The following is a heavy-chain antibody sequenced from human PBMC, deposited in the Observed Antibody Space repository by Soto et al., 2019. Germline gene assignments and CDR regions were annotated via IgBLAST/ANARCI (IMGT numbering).Heavy chain of an antibody. Sequence: QVHLVQSGAEVKKPGASVKVSCKASGYNFTDYDINWVRQSTGQGLEWMGWMTPNSGNTGYAQKFQGRVTLTRDTSIGAAYMELSSLKSEDTAVYYCARNPYGSGLFDPWGQGTLVTVSS. CDR3: ARNPYGSGLFDP. CDR2: MTPNSGNT. CDR1: GYNFTDYD. J-gene: IGHJ5*02. D-gene: IGHD6-19*01. V-gene: IGHV1-8*01.